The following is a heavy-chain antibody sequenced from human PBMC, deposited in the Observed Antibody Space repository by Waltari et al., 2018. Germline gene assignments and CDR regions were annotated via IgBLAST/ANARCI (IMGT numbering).Heavy chain of an antibody. V-gene: IGHV4-4*02. CDR3: ARYVYGDYFVEY. CDR1: GGSISTNNW. D-gene: IGHD4-17*01. CDR2: IYHGGTT. Sequence: QVQLQESGPGLVKPSQTLSLTCTVSGGSISTNNWWSWVRQSPGKGLEWIGEIYHGGTTNYNPSLKSRVTMSVDKSQNQFSLKLSSVTAADTAIYYCARYVYGDYFVEYWGQGTLVTVSS. J-gene: IGHJ4*02.